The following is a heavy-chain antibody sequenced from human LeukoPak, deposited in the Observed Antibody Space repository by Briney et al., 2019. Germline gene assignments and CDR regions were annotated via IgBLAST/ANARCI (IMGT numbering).Heavy chain of an antibody. V-gene: IGHV4-61*03. CDR3: AASWNDERCFDP. Sequence: PSETLSLTCKVSGASVSTSPYYWTSIRQPAGKGLEWIGRIFNIGPANYNPSFKSRVTISRDTSKNDFSLNLNSVTAADTAVYYCAASWNDERCFDPWGQGTLVIVSS. D-gene: IGHD1-1*01. CDR1: GASVSTSPYY. J-gene: IGHJ5*02. CDR2: IFNIGPA.